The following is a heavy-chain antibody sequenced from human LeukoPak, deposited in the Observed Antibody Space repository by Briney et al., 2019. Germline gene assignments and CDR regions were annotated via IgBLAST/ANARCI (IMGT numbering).Heavy chain of an antibody. CDR1: GGSFSGYY. CDR2: INHSGST. D-gene: IGHD3-3*01. Sequence: SETLSLTCAVYGGSFSGYYWSWIRQPPGKGLEWIGEINHSGSTNYNPSLKSRVTISVDTSKNRFSLKLSSVTAADTAVYYCARGRRIFGVFWTVDPWGQGTLVTVSS. J-gene: IGHJ5*02. V-gene: IGHV4-34*01. CDR3: ARGRRIFGVFWTVDP.